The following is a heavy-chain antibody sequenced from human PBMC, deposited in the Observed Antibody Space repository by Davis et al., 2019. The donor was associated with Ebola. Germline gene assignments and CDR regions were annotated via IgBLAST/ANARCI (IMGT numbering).Heavy chain of an antibody. V-gene: IGHV4-39*01. CDR2: IYYSGST. J-gene: IGHJ4*02. D-gene: IGHD6-13*01. Sequence: PGGSLRLSCTVSGGSISSSSYYWGWIRQPPGKGLEWIGSIYYSGSTYYNPSLKSRVTISVDTSKNQFSLKLSYVTAADTAVYYCARHVPSSSWLDYWGQGTLVTVSS. CDR3: ARHVPSSSWLDY. CDR1: GGSISSSSYY.